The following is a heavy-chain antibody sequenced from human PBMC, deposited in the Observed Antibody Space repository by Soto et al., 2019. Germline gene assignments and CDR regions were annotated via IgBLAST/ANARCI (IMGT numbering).Heavy chain of an antibody. CDR3: ARVQYYDSSGIIIAFDI. CDR1: GASISSGDCY. D-gene: IGHD3-22*01. V-gene: IGHV4-30-4*01. Sequence: SETLSLTCTVSGASISSGDCYWSWIRQPPGKDLEWIGYIYYSGSAYYNPSLKSRITISVDTSENQFSLKLSSVTAADTAVYYCARVQYYDSSGIIIAFDIWGQGTMVTVSS. J-gene: IGHJ3*02. CDR2: IYYSGSA.